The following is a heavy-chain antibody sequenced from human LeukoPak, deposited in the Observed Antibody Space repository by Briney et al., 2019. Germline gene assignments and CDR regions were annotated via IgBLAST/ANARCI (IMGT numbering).Heavy chain of an antibody. D-gene: IGHD3-22*01. CDR3: AKCSSSGYYSLFDY. Sequence: GGSLRLSCAASGFTFDDYAMHWVRQAPGKGLEWVSGISWNSGSIGYADFVKGRFTISRDNAKNSLYLQMNSLRAEDTALYYCAKCSSSGYYSLFDYWGQGTLVTVSS. J-gene: IGHJ4*02. V-gene: IGHV3-9*01. CDR1: GFTFDDYA. CDR2: ISWNSGSI.